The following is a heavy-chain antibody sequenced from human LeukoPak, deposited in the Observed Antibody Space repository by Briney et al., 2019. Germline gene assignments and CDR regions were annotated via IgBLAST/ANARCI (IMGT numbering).Heavy chain of an antibody. CDR3: ARRGPELGYYYFDY. D-gene: IGHD7-27*01. V-gene: IGHV4-59*08. CDR1: GGSISSYY. J-gene: IGHJ4*02. Sequence: SETLSLTCTVSGGSISSYYWSWIRQSPGKGLVWMGYIYYSWSTNYNPSLKSRVTISVDTSKNQFSLKLSSVTAADTAVYYCARRGPELGYYYFDYWGQGTLVTVSS. CDR2: IYYSWST.